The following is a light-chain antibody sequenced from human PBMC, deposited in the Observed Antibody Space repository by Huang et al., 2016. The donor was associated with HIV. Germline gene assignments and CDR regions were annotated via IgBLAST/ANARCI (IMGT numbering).Light chain of an antibody. J-gene: IGKJ4*01. CDR2: GAS. Sequence: EIVLTQSPATVSLSPGDGATVSCRARENITGNLLAWYQQRPGQAPILLIYGASRRATGIPDRFSGSGSGTDFTLTITRLEPEDFAMYLCQQYGSSPLTFGRGTKVEI. CDR3: QQYGSSPLT. V-gene: IGKV3-20*01. CDR1: ENITGNL.